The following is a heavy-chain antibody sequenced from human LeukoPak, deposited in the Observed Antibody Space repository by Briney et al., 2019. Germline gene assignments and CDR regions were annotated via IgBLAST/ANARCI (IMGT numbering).Heavy chain of an antibody. Sequence: SETLSPTCTVSGGSISSYYWSWIRQPPGKGLEWIGYIYYSGSTNYNPSLKSRVTISVDTSKNQFSLKLSSVTAADTAVYYCARAYYYDSSGYFRDAFDIWGQGTMVTVSS. CDR3: ARAYYYDSSGYFRDAFDI. D-gene: IGHD3-22*01. J-gene: IGHJ3*02. CDR1: GGSISSYY. V-gene: IGHV4-59*01. CDR2: IYYSGST.